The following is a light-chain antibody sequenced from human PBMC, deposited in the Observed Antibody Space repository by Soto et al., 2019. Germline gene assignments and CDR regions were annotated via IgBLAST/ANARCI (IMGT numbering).Light chain of an antibody. CDR2: DAS. CDR3: QQYNSYSLT. CDR1: QSISSW. J-gene: IGKJ4*01. V-gene: IGKV1-5*01. Sequence: DIQMTQSPSTLSASVGDRVTITCRASQSISSWLAWYQQKPGKAPKLLIYDASSLESGVPSSFSGSGSGTDFTLTISRLQPDDFATYYCQQYNSYSLTFGGGTKVEIK.